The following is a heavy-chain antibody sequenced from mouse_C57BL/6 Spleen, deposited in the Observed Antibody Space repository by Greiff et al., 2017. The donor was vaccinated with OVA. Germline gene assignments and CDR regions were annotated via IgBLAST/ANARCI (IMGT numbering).Heavy chain of an antibody. V-gene: IGHV8-8*01. D-gene: IGHD2-2*01. CDR1: GFSLSTFGMG. J-gene: IGHJ2*01. Sequence: QVTLKVSGPGILQPSQTLSLTCSFSGFSLSTFGMGVGWIRQPSGKGLEWMAHIWWDDDKYYNPALKSRLTISKYTSKNQVLLKIANVDTADTATYYCARISYGYDAGFDYWGQGTTLTVSS. CDR2: IWWDDDK. CDR3: ARISYGYDAGFDY.